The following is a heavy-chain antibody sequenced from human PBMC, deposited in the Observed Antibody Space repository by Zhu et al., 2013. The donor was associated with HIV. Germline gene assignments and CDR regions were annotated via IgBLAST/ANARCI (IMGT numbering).Heavy chain of an antibody. Sequence: QVRLVQSGTEVKKPGSSVKVSCKLSGGSFSNYAISWVRQAPGQGLEWMGGIIPIFGTANYAQKFQGRVTITADESTSTAYMELSSLRSEDTAVFYCAGGRYGAYFDYWGQGNPGHRLL. CDR3: AGGRYGAYFDY. D-gene: IGHD4-17*01. J-gene: IGHJ4*02. V-gene: IGHV1-69*01. CDR1: GGSFSNYA. CDR2: IIPIFGTA.